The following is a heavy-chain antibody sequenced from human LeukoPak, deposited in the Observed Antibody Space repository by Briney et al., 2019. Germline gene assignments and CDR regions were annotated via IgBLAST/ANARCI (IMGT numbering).Heavy chain of an antibody. V-gene: IGHV1-2*02. CDR3: ARAPGNYYLDY. CDR2: INPNSGGT. CDR1: GYTFTDYY. D-gene: IGHD1-26*01. Sequence: ASVKVSCKASGYTFTDYYMHWVRQAPGQGLEWMGWINPNSGGTNYAQKFQGRVTTTRDTSISTAYMELSRLRSDDTAVYYCARAPGNYYLDYWGQGTLVTVSS. J-gene: IGHJ4*02.